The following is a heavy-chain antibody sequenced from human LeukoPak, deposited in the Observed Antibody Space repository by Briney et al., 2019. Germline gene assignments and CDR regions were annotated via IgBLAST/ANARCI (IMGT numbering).Heavy chain of an antibody. Sequence: GASVKVSCKASGYTFTGYYMHWVRQAPGQGLEWMGWINPNSGGTNYAQKFQGRVTMTRDTSISTVYMELSSLRSEDTAAYYCARSIAARPWAFDIWGQGTMVTVSS. D-gene: IGHD6-6*01. CDR1: GYTFTGYY. CDR2: INPNSGGT. J-gene: IGHJ3*02. V-gene: IGHV1-2*02. CDR3: ARSIAARPWAFDI.